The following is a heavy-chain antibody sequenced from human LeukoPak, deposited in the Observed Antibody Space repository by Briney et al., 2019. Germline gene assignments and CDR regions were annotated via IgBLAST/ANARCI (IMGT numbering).Heavy chain of an antibody. CDR1: GGSISSYH. CDR3: ARSPRMSMVRGAFEMDV. V-gene: IGHV4-59*01. D-gene: IGHD3-10*01. CDR2: IYYSGST. J-gene: IGHJ6*03. Sequence: SETLSLTCTVSGGSISSYHWNWIRQPPGMGLEWIGYIYYSGSTDYNPSLKSRVTISVDTSKNQFSLKVSSVTAADTAVYYCARSPRMSMVRGAFEMDVWGKGTTVTISS.